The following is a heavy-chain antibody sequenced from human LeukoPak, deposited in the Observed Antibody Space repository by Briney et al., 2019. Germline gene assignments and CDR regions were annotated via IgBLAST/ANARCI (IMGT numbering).Heavy chain of an antibody. J-gene: IGHJ6*03. Sequence: ASVKVSCKASGYTFTGNYMLWVRQAAGQGLEWMGWINPNSGGTNYAQKFQGRVTMTRDTSISTAYMELSRLIFDDTAVYYCARGDSGYDHFYHMDVWGKGTTVTISS. CDR3: ARGDSGYDHFYHMDV. V-gene: IGHV1-2*02. CDR1: GYTFTGNY. D-gene: IGHD5-12*01. CDR2: INPNSGGT.